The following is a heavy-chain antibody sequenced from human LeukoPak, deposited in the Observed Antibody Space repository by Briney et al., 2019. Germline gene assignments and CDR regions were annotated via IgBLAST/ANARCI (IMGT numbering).Heavy chain of an antibody. CDR1: GFTFDDYA. V-gene: IGHV3-9*01. CDR3: AKDRTVGYYYYYGMDV. D-gene: IGHD4-23*01. Sequence: GGSLRLSCAASGFTFDDYAMHWVRQAPGKGLEWVPGISWNSGSIGYADSVKGRFTISRDNAKNSLYLQMNSLRAEDTALYYCAKDRTVGYYYYYGMDVWGQGTTVTVSS. CDR2: ISWNSGSI. J-gene: IGHJ6*02.